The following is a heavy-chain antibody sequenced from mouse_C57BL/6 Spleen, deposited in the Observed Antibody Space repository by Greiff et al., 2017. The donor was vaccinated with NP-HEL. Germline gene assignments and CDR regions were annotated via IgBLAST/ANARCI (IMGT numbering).Heavy chain of an antibody. V-gene: IGHV5-17*01. J-gene: IGHJ4*01. CDR1: GFTFSDYG. CDR2: ISSGSSTI. CDR3: ARPHYYGSSFPYAMDY. Sequence: EVQGVESGGGLVKPGGSLKLSCAASGFTFSDYGMHWVRQAPEKGLEWVAYISSGSSTIYYADTVKGRFTISRDNAKNTLFLQMISLRSEDTAMYYCARPHYYGSSFPYAMDYWGQGTSVTVSS. D-gene: IGHD1-1*01.